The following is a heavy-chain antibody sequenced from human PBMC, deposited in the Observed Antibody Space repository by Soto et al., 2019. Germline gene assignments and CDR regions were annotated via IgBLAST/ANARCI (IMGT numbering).Heavy chain of an antibody. CDR3: ARMYYYDSSGYYYHDY. J-gene: IGHJ4*02. V-gene: IGHV4-4*02. Sequence: QVQLQESGPGLVKPSGTLSLTCAVSGGSISSSNWWSWVRQPPGKGLEWIGEIYHSGSTNYNPSLKRRDTISVDKSKNQFSLKLSSVTAADTAVYYCARMYYYDSSGYYYHDYWGQGTLVTVSS. CDR2: IYHSGST. D-gene: IGHD3-22*01. CDR1: GGSISSSNW.